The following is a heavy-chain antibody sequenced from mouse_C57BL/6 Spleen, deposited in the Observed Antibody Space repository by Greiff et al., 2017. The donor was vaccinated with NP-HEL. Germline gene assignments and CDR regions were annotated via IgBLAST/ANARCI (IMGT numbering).Heavy chain of an antibody. J-gene: IGHJ3*01. CDR1: GYSFTGYY. Sequence: VQLKESGPELVKPGASVKISCKASGYSFTGYYMNWVKQSPEKSLEWIGEINPSTGGTTYNQKFKAKATLTVDKSSSTAYMQLKSLTSEDSAVYYCARRGTSTMVTTGFAYWGQGTLVTVSA. D-gene: IGHD2-2*01. CDR3: ARRGTSTMVTTGFAY. V-gene: IGHV1-42*01. CDR2: INPSTGGT.